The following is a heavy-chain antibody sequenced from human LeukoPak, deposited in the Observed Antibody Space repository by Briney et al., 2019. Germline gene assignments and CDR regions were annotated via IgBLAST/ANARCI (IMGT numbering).Heavy chain of an antibody. V-gene: IGHV1-2*06. CDR1: GYTFTGYY. CDR3: ARVMVRGVIITRGGNWFDP. Sequence: ASVKVPCKASGYTFTGYYMHWVRQAPGQGLEWMGRINPNSGGTNYAQKFQGRVTMTRDTSISTAYMELSRLRSDDTAVYYCARVMVRGVIITRGGNWFDPWGQGTLVTVSS. CDR2: INPNSGGT. J-gene: IGHJ5*02. D-gene: IGHD3-10*01.